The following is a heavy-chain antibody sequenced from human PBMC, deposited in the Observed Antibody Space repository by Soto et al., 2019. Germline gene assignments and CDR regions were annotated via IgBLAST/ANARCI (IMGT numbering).Heavy chain of an antibody. Sequence: GASVKVSCKASGYTFTSYAMHWVRQAPGQRLEWMGWINAGNGNTKYSQKFQGRVTITRDTSASTAYMELSSLRSEDAAVYYCARDRGYDDFWSGYYFYWGQGTLVTVSS. D-gene: IGHD3-3*01. V-gene: IGHV1-3*01. J-gene: IGHJ4*02. CDR1: GYTFTSYA. CDR3: ARDRGYDDFWSGYYFY. CDR2: INAGNGNT.